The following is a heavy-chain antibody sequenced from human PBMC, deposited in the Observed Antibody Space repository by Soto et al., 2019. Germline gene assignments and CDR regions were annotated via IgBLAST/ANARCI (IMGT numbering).Heavy chain of an antibody. CDR1: GYSISSGSS. CDR2: IYHGGTT. D-gene: IGHD6-19*01. V-gene: IGHV4-38-2*02. J-gene: IGHJ4*02. CDR3: SRVKGMGGAGSTFDY. Sequence: PSETLSLTCTVSGYSISSGSSWAWIRQPPGKGPEWIASIYHGGTTFYNPSLKSRITISGDTSNNQFSLKLTSVTAADTAVYYCSRVKGMGGAGSTFDYGGKGTLVTGSA.